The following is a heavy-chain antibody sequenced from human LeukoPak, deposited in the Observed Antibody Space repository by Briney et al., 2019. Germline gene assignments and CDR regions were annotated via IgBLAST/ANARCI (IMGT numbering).Heavy chain of an antibody. Sequence: PGGSLRLSCAASGFTFSSYSMNWVRQAPGKGREWVSSISSSSSYIYYADSVKGRFTISRDNAKNSLYLQMDSLRAEDTAVYYCARGGDTSSSDAFDIWGQGTMVTVSS. J-gene: IGHJ3*02. D-gene: IGHD6-6*01. V-gene: IGHV3-21*01. CDR1: GFTFSSYS. CDR3: ARGGDTSSSDAFDI. CDR2: ISSSSSYI.